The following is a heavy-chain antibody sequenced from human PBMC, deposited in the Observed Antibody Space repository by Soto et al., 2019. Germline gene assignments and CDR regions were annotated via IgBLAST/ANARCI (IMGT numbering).Heavy chain of an antibody. CDR1: GGSISSSSYY. Sequence: SETLSLTCTVSGGSISSSSYYWGWIRQPPGKGLEWIGSIYYSGSTYYNPSLKSRVTISVDTSKNQFSLKLSSVTAADTAVYYCARFQGCDFWSGCDNWFDPWGQGTLVTVSS. CDR3: ARFQGCDFWSGCDNWFDP. CDR2: IYYSGST. V-gene: IGHV4-39*01. D-gene: IGHD3-3*01. J-gene: IGHJ5*02.